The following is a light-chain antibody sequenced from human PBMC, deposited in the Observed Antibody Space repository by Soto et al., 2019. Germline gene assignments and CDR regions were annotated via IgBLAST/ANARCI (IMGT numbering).Light chain of an antibody. CDR1: SSDVGGFNY. Sequence: SVLTQPASVSGSPGQSITISCTGTSSDVGGFNYVSWYQQHPGKAPKLLIFDVYSRPSGISNRFSGSKSGSTASLTTSGLQAEDEADYYCSSYTTSSTHYVFATGTKVTV. V-gene: IGLV2-14*01. CDR3: SSYTTSSTHYV. J-gene: IGLJ1*01. CDR2: DVY.